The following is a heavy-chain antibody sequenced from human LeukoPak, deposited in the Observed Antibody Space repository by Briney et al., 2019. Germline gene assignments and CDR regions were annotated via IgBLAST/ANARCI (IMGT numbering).Heavy chain of an antibody. D-gene: IGHD3-9*01. Sequence: PSETLSLTCTVSVGSISRSSYYWGSIRQPPAKGLERNGSIYYSGSTYYNPSLKSRVTISVDTSKNQFSLKLSSVTAADTAVYYCARLGRYFDWFGAVDYWGQGTVVTVSS. CDR3: ARLGRYFDWFGAVDY. J-gene: IGHJ4*02. CDR1: VGSISRSSYY. CDR2: IYYSGST. V-gene: IGHV4-39*01.